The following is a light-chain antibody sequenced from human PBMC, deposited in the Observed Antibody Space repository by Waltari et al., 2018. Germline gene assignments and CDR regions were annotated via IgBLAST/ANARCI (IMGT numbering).Light chain of an antibody. CDR1: QSVSSNY. CDR2: DAS. J-gene: IGKJ1*01. V-gene: IGKV3-20*01. CDR3: QQYGRSPWT. Sequence: FVFTPSPGTLSLSPGERVHLSCRASQSVSSNYLPWYQQKPGQAPRLLIYDASNRATGIADRFSGSGSGTDFTLTISRLEPEDVAVYYCQQYGRSPWTFGQGTKVEIK.